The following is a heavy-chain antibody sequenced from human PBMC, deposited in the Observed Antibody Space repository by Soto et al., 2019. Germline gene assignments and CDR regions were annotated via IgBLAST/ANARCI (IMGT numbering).Heavy chain of an antibody. CDR3: ARLDDTRYYYYYMDV. J-gene: IGHJ6*03. Sequence: SETLSLTCTVSGGSISSSSYYWGWIRQPPGKGLEWIGSIYYSGSTYYNPSLKSRVTISVDTSKNQFSLKLSSVTAADTAVYYCARLDDTRYYYYYMDVWGKGTTVTVSS. V-gene: IGHV4-39*01. D-gene: IGHD1-1*01. CDR2: IYYSGST. CDR1: GGSISSSSYY.